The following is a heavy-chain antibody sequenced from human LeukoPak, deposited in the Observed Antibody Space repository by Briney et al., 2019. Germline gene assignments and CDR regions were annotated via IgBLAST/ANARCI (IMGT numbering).Heavy chain of an antibody. D-gene: IGHD2-15*01. CDR1: RFAFSSYS. CDR2: ISSFGSYI. CDR3: ARVPPRIRGGTFDI. Sequence: GGSLRLSCAASRFAFSSYSMNWVRQAPRKGLEWVSSISSFGSYIYYADSVKGRFTISRDNAKNSLYLQMNSLRVEDTAVYYCARVPPRIRGGTFDIWGKGTMVTVSS. J-gene: IGHJ3*02. V-gene: IGHV3-21*01.